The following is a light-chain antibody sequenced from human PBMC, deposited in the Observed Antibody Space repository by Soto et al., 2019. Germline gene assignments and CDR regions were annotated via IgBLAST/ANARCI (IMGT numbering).Light chain of an antibody. CDR1: QSISSW. CDR3: QQYNTYQT. Sequence: DIQTTQSPSTLSASVGDRVTITCRASQSISSWLAWYQLKPGKAPKLLIYDASSLESGVPSRFSGSGSGTEFTLTISSLQPDDFATYYCQQYNTYQTFGQGTKVEIK. J-gene: IGKJ1*01. CDR2: DAS. V-gene: IGKV1-5*01.